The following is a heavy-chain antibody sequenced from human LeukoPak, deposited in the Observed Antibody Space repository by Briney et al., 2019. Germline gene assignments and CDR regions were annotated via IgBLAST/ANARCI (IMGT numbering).Heavy chain of an antibody. D-gene: IGHD3-10*01. CDR3: AKGRSWLVRGVIIWSNFDY. J-gene: IGHJ4*02. CDR2: ISWNSGSI. Sequence: GGSLRLSCAASGFTFDDYAMHWVRQAPGKGLEWVSGISWNSGSIGYADSVKGRFTISRDNAKNSLYLQMNSLRAEDTALYYCAKGRSWLVRGVIIWSNFDYWGQGTLVTVSS. CDR1: GFTFDDYA. V-gene: IGHV3-9*01.